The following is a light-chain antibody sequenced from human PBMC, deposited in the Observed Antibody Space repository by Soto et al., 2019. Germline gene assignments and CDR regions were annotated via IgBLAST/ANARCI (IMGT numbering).Light chain of an antibody. J-gene: IGKJ4*01. CDR3: QQYRSPPPP. CDR1: QSVSSY. Sequence: EIVLTQSPATLSVSPGERATLSCRASQSVSSYLAWYQQKPGQAPRLLIYGATSRATGIPGRFSGSGSGTDFTLTVSGLEPEDFAVYYCQQYRSPPPPFGGGTKVDIK. CDR2: GAT. V-gene: IGKV3-20*01.